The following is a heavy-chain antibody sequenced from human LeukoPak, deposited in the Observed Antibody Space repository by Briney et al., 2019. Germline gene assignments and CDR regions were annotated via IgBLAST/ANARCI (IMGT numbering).Heavy chain of an antibody. CDR2: INWNGGST. V-gene: IGHV3-20*04. J-gene: IGHJ4*02. Sequence: GGSLRLSCAASGFTFSSYAMSWVRQAPGKGLEWVSGINWNGGSTGYADSVKGRFTISRDNAKNSLYLQMNSLRAEDTALYYCATTIVVVPATNKGVDYWGQGTLVTVSS. CDR3: ATTIVVVPATNKGVDY. D-gene: IGHD2-2*01. CDR1: GFTFSSYA.